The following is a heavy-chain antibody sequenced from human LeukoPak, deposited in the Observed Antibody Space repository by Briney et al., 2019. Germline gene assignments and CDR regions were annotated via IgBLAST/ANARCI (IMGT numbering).Heavy chain of an antibody. CDR2: IIPILGIA. CDR3: ARDLHLDYYDSSGYYYGGFDY. CDR1: GGTFSSYA. J-gene: IGHJ4*02. V-gene: IGHV1-69*04. Sequence: ASVKVSCKASGGTFSSYAISWVRQAPGQGLEWMGRIIPILGIANYAQKFQGRVTITADKSTSTAYMELSSLRSEDTAVYYCARDLHLDYYDSSGYYYGGFDYWGQGTLVTVSS. D-gene: IGHD3-22*01.